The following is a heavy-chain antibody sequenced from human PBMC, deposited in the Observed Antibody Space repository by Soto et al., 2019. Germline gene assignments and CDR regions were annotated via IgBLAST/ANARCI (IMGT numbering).Heavy chain of an antibody. V-gene: IGHV4-4*07. CDR1: GGSISSYY. Sequence: QVQLQESGPGLVKPSETLSLTCTVSGGSISSYYWSWIRQPAGKGLEWIGRIYTSGSTNYNPSLKSRVTMSVDTSKNKFSLKLSSVTAADTAVYYCARDGGYCSSTSCYTPHYYYYYGMDVWGQGTTVTVSS. CDR2: IYTSGST. CDR3: ARDGGYCSSTSCYTPHYYYYYGMDV. D-gene: IGHD2-2*02. J-gene: IGHJ6*02.